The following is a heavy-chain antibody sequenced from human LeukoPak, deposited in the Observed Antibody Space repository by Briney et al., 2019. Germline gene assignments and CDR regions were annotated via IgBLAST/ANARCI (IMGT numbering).Heavy chain of an antibody. CDR2: INPNSGGT. Sequence: ASVKVSFKASGYTFTGYYMHWVRQAPGQGLEWMGWINPNSGGTNYAQKFQGRVTMTRDTSISTAYMELSRLRSDDTAVYYCARDGPIRYCSSTSCYAGFLDVWGQGTTVTVSS. J-gene: IGHJ6*02. CDR3: ARDGPIRYCSSTSCYAGFLDV. CDR1: GYTFTGYY. V-gene: IGHV1-2*02. D-gene: IGHD2-2*01.